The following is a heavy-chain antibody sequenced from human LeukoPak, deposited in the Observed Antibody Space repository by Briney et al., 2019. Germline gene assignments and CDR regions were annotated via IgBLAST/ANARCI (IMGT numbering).Heavy chain of an antibody. Sequence: QPGASLRLSCAASGFTFSNYAMSWVRQAPGKGLEWVSAITGSGGNIYYADSVKGRFTISRDNSKNTVFLQMNSLRAEDTAVYYCAKWGDYDVLTGYYVSDYWGQGTLVTVSS. CDR3: AKWGDYDVLTGYYVSDY. V-gene: IGHV3-23*01. CDR2: ITGSGGNI. CDR1: GFTFSNYA. J-gene: IGHJ4*02. D-gene: IGHD3-9*01.